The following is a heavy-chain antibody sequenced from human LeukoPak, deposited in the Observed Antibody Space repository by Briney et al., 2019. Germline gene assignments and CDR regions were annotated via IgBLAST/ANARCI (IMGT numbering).Heavy chain of an antibody. Sequence: GGSLRLSCSASGFPFSSYSMNWVRQAPGKGLEWVSYISASGSNIYYVDSVEGRFTVSRDNAKNSLFLQMNSQRAEDTAVYYRVRVKGSYFDFWGQGTLVTVSS. CDR3: VRVKGSYFDF. V-gene: IGHV3-48*01. CDR1: GFPFSSYS. J-gene: IGHJ4*02. CDR2: ISASGSNI.